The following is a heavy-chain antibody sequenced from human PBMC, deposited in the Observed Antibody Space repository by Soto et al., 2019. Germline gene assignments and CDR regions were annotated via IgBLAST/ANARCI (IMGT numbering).Heavy chain of an antibody. CDR1: GGTFSSYA. CDR3: ATGDEWLVPPYFDY. CDR2: INAGNGNT. Sequence: EASVKVSCKASGGTFSSYAISRVQQAPGQRLEWMGWINAGNGNTKYSQKFQGRVTITRDTSASTAYMELSSLRSEDTAVYYCATGDEWLVPPYFDYWGQGTLVTVSS. V-gene: IGHV1-3*01. J-gene: IGHJ4*02. D-gene: IGHD6-19*01.